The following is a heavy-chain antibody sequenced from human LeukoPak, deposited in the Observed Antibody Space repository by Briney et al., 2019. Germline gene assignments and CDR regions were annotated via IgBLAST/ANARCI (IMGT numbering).Heavy chain of an antibody. CDR2: ISGSGAST. J-gene: IGHJ6*04. CDR1: GFTFSSYA. V-gene: IGHV3-23*01. CDR3: ATLDCSSTSCYGLGRAEYYYYGMDV. D-gene: IGHD2-2*01. Sequence: PGGSLRLSCAASGFTFSSYAMSWVRPAPGKGLEWVSAISGSGASTYYADSVKGRFTISRDNSKNTLYLQMNSLRAEDTAVYYCATLDCSSTSCYGLGRAEYYYYGMDVWGKGTTVTVS.